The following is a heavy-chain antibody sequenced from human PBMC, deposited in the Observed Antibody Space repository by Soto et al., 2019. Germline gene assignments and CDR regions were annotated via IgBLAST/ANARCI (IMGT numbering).Heavy chain of an antibody. CDR2: INPSGGST. D-gene: IGHD6-13*01. CDR3: ARRLGSSWYDWGRALDY. Sequence: EASVKVSCKASGYTFTSYYMHWVRQAPGQGLEWMGIINPSGGSTSYAQKFQGRVTMTRDTSTSTVYMELSSLRSEDTAVYYCARRLGSSWYDWGRALDYWGQGTLVTVSS. CDR1: GYTFTSYY. V-gene: IGHV1-46*01. J-gene: IGHJ4*02.